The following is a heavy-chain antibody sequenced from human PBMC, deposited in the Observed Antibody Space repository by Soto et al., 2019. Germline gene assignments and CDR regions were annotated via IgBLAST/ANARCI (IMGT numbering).Heavy chain of an antibody. CDR3: TRGPRSTSTGTGAF. CDR1: GFTCSMYW. V-gene: IGHV3-74*01. Sequence: GGALRLSCAASGFTCSMYWMHWVRQVPGKGPEWVSRINDDGSHTNYADSVKGRFTISRDNAKNTLYLQMNDLRAEDTAVYYCTRGPRSTSTGTGAFWGQGTLVTV. J-gene: IGHJ4*02. CDR2: INDDGSHT. D-gene: IGHD1-1*01.